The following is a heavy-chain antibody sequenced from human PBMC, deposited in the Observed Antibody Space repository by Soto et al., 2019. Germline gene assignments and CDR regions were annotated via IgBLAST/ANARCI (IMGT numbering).Heavy chain of an antibody. J-gene: IGHJ4*02. D-gene: IGHD3-22*01. Sequence: PSETLSLTCTVSGGSISSGGYYWSWIRQHPGKGLEWIGYIYSSGSTYYNPSLTSRVTISVDTAKNQFSLKLRSVTAADTAVYYCARERYYYDSSPVGYFDYWGQGTLVTV. CDR3: ARERYYYDSSPVGYFDY. V-gene: IGHV4-31*03. CDR1: GGSISSGGYY. CDR2: IYSSGST.